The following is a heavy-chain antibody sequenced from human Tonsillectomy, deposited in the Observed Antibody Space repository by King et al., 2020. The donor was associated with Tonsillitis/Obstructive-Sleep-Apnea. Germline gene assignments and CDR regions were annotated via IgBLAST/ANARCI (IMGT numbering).Heavy chain of an antibody. CDR1: GGSFSGYY. J-gene: IGHJ6*02. CDR2: INHSGST. V-gene: IGHV4-34*01. CDR3: ARKNRIIAAAAPRDYYYYSGMDV. D-gene: IGHD6-13*01. Sequence: VQLQQWGAGLLKPSETLSLTCAVYGGSFSGYYWSWIRQPPGKGLEWIGEINHSGSTNYNPSLKSRVTISVDTSKNQFSLKLSSVTAADTAAYYCARKNRIIAAAAPRDYYYYSGMDVWGQGTTVTVSS.